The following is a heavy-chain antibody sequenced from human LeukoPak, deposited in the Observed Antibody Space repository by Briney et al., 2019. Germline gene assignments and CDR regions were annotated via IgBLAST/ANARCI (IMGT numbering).Heavy chain of an antibody. D-gene: IGHD3-9*01. CDR3: ARGIHHTYFDFDWLLYFQH. Sequence: GASVKVSCKTSGYIFTSYYMHWVRQAPGQGLEWMGWINPNSGGTNYAQKFQGRVTMTRDTSISTAYMELSRLRSDDTAVYYCARGIHHTYFDFDWLLYFQHWGQGTLVTVSS. CDR1: GYIFTSYY. J-gene: IGHJ1*01. V-gene: IGHV1-2*02. CDR2: INPNSGGT.